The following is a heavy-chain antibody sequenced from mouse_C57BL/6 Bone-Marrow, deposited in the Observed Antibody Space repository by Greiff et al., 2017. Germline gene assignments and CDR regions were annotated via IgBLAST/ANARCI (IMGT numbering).Heavy chain of an antibody. CDR2: IHPNSGST. Sequence: QVQLQQPGAELVKPGASVKLSCKASGYTFTSYWMHWVKQRPGQGLEWIGMIHPNSGSTNYNEKFKSKATLTVDKSSSTAYMQLSSLTSEGSAVYYCARRASEYDPYYFDYWGQGTTLTVSS. D-gene: IGHD2-12*01. CDR3: ARRASEYDPYYFDY. V-gene: IGHV1-64*01. J-gene: IGHJ2*01. CDR1: GYTFTSYW.